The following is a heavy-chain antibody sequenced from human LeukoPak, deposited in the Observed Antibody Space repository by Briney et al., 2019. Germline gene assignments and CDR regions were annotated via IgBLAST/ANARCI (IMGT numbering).Heavy chain of an antibody. J-gene: IGHJ6*03. V-gene: IGHV4-39*07. D-gene: IGHD5-24*01. CDR1: GGSISSSSYY. Sequence: SETLSLTCTVSGGSISSSSYYWGWIRQPPGKGLEWIGTIYYSGTTYYNPSLKSRVTISVDTSKNQFSLKLSSVTAADTAVYYCARVRVETPDYYYYMDVWGKGTTVTISS. CDR2: IYYSGTT. CDR3: ARVRVETPDYYYYMDV.